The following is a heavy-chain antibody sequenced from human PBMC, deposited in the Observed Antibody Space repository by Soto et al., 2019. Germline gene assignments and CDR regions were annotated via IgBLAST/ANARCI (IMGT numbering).Heavy chain of an antibody. V-gene: IGHV1-18*01. Sequence: QVQLVQSGAEVKKPGASVKVSCKASGYTFTSYGISWVRQAPGQGLEWMGWISAYNGNTNYAQKLQDRVTMTTDTSTSPAYMELRSLRSDDTAVYYCASLSWEPGQGGLYYWGQGTLFTVSS. CDR3: ASLSWEPGQGGLYY. J-gene: IGHJ4*02. CDR2: ISAYNGNT. D-gene: IGHD1-26*01. CDR1: GYTFTSYG.